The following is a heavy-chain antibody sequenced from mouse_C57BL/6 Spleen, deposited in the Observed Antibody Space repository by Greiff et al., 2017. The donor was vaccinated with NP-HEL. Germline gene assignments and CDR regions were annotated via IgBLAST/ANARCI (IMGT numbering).Heavy chain of an antibody. CDR1: GFTFSDYY. Sequence: EVQLVESEGGLVQPGSSMKLSCTASGFTFSDYYMAWVRQVPEKGLEWVANINYDGSSTYYLDSLKSRFIISRDNAKNILYLQMSSLKSEDTATYYGARDFIKGLDYWGQGTTLTVSS. J-gene: IGHJ2*01. CDR3: ARDFIKGLDY. CDR2: INYDGSST. V-gene: IGHV5-16*01. D-gene: IGHD1-1*01.